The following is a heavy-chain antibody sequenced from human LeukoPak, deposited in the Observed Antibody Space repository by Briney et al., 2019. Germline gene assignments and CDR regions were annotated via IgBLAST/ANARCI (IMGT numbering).Heavy chain of an antibody. CDR2: ISYDGSNK. Sequence: GRSLRLSCAASGFTFSSYAMHWVRQAPGKGLEWVAVISYDGSNKYYADSVKGRFTISRDNSKNTVYLQMNSLRAEDTAVYYCVKARMPHCGTDCLESWGQGTLVTVSS. V-gene: IGHV3-30*07. J-gene: IGHJ4*02. D-gene: IGHD2-21*02. CDR3: VKARMPHCGTDCLES. CDR1: GFTFSSYA.